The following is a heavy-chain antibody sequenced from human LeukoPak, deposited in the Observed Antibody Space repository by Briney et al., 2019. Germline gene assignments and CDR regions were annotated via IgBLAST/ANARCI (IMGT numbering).Heavy chain of an antibody. V-gene: IGHV4-61*01. Sequence: SETLSLTCTVSGGSVSSGSYYWGWIRQPPGKGLEWIGYIYYSGSTNYNPSLKSRVTISVDTSKNQFSLKLSSVTAADTAVYYCARAYCGGDCYLMYGAFDIWGQGTMVTVSS. CDR3: ARAYCGGDCYLMYGAFDI. J-gene: IGHJ3*02. D-gene: IGHD2-21*01. CDR2: IYYSGST. CDR1: GGSVSSGSYY.